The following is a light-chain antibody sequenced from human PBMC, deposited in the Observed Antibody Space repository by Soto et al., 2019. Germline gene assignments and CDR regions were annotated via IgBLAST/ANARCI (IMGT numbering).Light chain of an antibody. V-gene: IGKV1-5*01. CDR1: QSISIW. J-gene: IGKJ5*01. CDR3: QQSYTTPIT. Sequence: IHMTDAPSTLSASVLYRVTITFLASQSISIWLAWYQQKPGTAPKLLIYHASTLESGVPSRFTGSGSGTDFTLTISSLQPEDFATYFCQQSYTTPITFGQGTRLEIK. CDR2: HAS.